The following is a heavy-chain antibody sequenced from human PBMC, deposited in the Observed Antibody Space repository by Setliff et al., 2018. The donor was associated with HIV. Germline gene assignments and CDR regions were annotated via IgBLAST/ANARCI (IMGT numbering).Heavy chain of an antibody. CDR2: ISGNGGNT. D-gene: IGHD3-3*01. CDR3: VKGQFLEWFNWLDP. V-gene: IGHV3-64D*09. Sequence: GGSLRLSCSASGSSFSNYAMHWVRQAPGKGLEYVSAISGNGGNTYYTDSVKGRFTISRDNAKNTLYLQMSSLRSEDTAVYYCVKGQFLEWFNWLDPWGQGTLVTVSS. CDR1: GSSFSNYA. J-gene: IGHJ5*02.